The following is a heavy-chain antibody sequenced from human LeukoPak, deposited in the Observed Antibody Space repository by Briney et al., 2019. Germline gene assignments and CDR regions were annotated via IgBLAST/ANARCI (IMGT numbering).Heavy chain of an antibody. V-gene: IGHV3-23*01. CDR1: GFTFSSYA. CDR2: ISGSGGST. J-gene: IGHJ4*02. CDR3: AKTGTIFGVVIIGFDY. Sequence: GGSLRLSCAASGFTFSSYAMSWVRQAPGKGLEWVSAISGSGGSTYYADSVKGRFTISRDNSKNTLYLQMNSLRAEDTAVYYCAKTGTIFGVVIIGFDYWGQGTLVTVSS. D-gene: IGHD3-3*01.